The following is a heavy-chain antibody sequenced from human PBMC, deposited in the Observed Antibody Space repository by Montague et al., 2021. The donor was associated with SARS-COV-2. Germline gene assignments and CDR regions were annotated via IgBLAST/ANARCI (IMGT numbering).Heavy chain of an antibody. V-gene: IGHV4-30-2*03. CDR3: ARHEDYYGSGSYPN. J-gene: IGHJ4*02. CDR2: ST. Sequence: STYYNPSLKSRVTISVETSKKQFSLNLSSVTAADTAVYYCARHEDYYGSGSYPNWVQETLITVS. D-gene: IGHD3-10*01.